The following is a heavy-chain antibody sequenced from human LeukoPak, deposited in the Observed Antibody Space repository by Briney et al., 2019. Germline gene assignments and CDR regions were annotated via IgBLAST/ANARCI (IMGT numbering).Heavy chain of an antibody. CDR2: QSSDGQLE. Sequence: PGGSLRLSCAASGFTFSSYTMHWVRQAPGQGLEWVALQSSDGQLETYTDSVKGRFTISRDNAKNTLYLQMNSLRAEDTAVYYCAREVMVVAAGFDPWGQGTLVTVSS. CDR3: AREVMVVAAGFDP. CDR1: GFTFSSYT. V-gene: IGHV3-30*04. D-gene: IGHD2-15*01. J-gene: IGHJ5*02.